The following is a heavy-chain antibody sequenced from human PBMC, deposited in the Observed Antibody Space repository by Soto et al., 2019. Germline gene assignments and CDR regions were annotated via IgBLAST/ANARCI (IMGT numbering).Heavy chain of an antibody. J-gene: IGHJ5*02. CDR1: GGTFSSYT. CDR2: IIPILGIA. D-gene: IGHD4-17*01. CDR3: ARDTTGNWFDP. Sequence: QVQLVQSGAEVQKPGSSVKVSCKASGGTFSSYTISWVRQAPGQGLEWMGRIIPILGIANYAQKFQGRVTITADKSTSTAYMELSSLRSEDTAVYYCARDTTGNWFDPWGQGTLVTVSS. V-gene: IGHV1-69*08.